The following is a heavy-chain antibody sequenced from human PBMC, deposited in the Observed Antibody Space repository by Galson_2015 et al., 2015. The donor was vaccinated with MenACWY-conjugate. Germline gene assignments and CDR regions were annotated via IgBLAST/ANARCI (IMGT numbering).Heavy chain of an antibody. CDR3: VRGYYSGATCPVGFDP. V-gene: IGHV6-1*01. CDR2: TYYRSKWYS. Sequence: CAISGDSVSSDSAAWNWFRQSPSRGLEWLGRTYYRSKWYSEYALSVRSRIRVSPDTSNNRFSLQLNSLTLEDTAVYYCVRGYYSGATCPVGFDPWGQGTVVTVSS. D-gene: IGHD2-15*01. CDR1: GDSVSSDSAA. J-gene: IGHJ5*02.